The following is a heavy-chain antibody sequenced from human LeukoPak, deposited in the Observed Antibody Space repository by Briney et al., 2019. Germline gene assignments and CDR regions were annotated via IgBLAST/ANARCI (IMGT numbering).Heavy chain of an antibody. CDR2: ISSSSSYI. Sequence: GGSLRLSCAASGFTFSSYSMNWVRQAPGKGLEWVSSISSSSSYIYYADSVKGRFTISRDNAKNSLYLQMNSLRAEDTAVYYCARIGASDSYGSGLYFDYWGQGTLVIVSS. CDR1: GFTFSSYS. V-gene: IGHV3-21*04. CDR3: ARIGASDSYGSGLYFDY. D-gene: IGHD3-10*01. J-gene: IGHJ4*02.